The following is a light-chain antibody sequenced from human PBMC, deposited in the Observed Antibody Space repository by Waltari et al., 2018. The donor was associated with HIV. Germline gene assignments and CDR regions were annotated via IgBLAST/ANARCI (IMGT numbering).Light chain of an antibody. V-gene: IGLV2-23*02. CDR2: EVT. J-gene: IGLJ3*02. CDR1: SSDVGAYTL. Sequence: QSALTQSASVSGSPGQSITISCTGTSSDVGAYTLVSWYQQHPGEVPKLLIYEVTKRPSGVSTRFSGSKSANTASLTISGLQAEDEAVYYCCSYAGSGLVFGGGTKLTVL. CDR3: CSYAGSGLV.